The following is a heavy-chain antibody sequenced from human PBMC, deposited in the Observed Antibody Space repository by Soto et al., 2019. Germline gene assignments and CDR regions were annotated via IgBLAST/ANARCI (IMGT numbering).Heavy chain of an antibody. CDR3: TRANWYSEY. CDR2: IYYNGNT. J-gene: IGHJ4*02. D-gene: IGHD7-27*01. V-gene: IGHV4-59*01. CDR1: GFSISNNY. Sequence: QVQLQESGPGLVKPSETLSLTCTVSGFSISNNYWSWIRQPPGKGLEWIGYIYYNGNTNYNPSLKSRVTMSVDTSRNQISLKLTTVTAADTAVYYCTRANWYSEYWGQGTLVTVSS.